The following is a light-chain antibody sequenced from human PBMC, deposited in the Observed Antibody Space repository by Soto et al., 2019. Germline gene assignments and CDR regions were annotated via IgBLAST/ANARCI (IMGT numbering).Light chain of an antibody. CDR2: GAS. V-gene: IGKV3-15*01. CDR3: QQYNNWPSLFT. Sequence: EIVMTQSPATLSVSPGERATLSCRASQSVSSNLAWYQQKPGQAPRLLIYGASTRATGIPARFSGSGSGTEFTLTISSLLSEDFAVYYCQQYNNWPSLFTFGPGTKVDIK. CDR1: QSVSSN. J-gene: IGKJ3*01.